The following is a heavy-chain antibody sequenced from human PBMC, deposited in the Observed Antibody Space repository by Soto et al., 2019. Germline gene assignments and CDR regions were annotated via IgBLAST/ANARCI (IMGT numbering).Heavy chain of an antibody. J-gene: IGHJ4*02. CDR3: AKDLMITFGGPRGPNDY. V-gene: IGHV3-23*01. CDR2: ISGSGGST. D-gene: IGHD3-16*01. CDR1: GFTFSSYA. Sequence: GASVKVSCAASGFTFSSYAMSWVRQAPGKGLEWVSAISGSGGSTYYADSVKGRFTISRDNSKNTLYLQMNSLRAEDTAVYYCAKDLMITFGGPRGPNDYWGQGTLVTVS.